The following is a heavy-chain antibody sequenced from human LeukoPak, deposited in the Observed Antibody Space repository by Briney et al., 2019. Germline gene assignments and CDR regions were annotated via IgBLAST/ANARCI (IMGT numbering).Heavy chain of an antibody. CDR2: IIPILGIA. J-gene: IGHJ4*02. D-gene: IGHD6-13*01. V-gene: IGHV1-69*04. CDR3: ASHSIAAAGTGEFDY. Sequence: SVKVPCKASGGTFSSYAISWVRQAPGQGLEWMGRIIPILGIANYAQKFQGRVTITADKSTSTAYMELSSLRSEDTAVYYCASHSIAAAGTGEFDYWGQGTLVTVSS. CDR1: GGTFSSYA.